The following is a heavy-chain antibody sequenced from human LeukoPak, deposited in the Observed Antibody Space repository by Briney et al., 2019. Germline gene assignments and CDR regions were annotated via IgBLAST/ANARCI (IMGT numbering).Heavy chain of an antibody. D-gene: IGHD6-13*01. CDR3: ARTAPIAAADAFDI. CDR2: MNPNSGNT. Sequence: ASVKVSCKASGYTFTSYDINWVRQATGQGLERMGWMNPNSGNTGYAQKFQGRVTMTRNTSISTAYMELSSLRSEDTAVYYCARTAPIAAADAFDIWGQGTMVTVSS. CDR1: GYTFTSYD. V-gene: IGHV1-8*01. J-gene: IGHJ3*02.